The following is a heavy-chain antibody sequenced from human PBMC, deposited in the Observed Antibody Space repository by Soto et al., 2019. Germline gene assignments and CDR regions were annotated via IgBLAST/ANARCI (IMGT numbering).Heavy chain of an antibody. CDR3: AKDMGADIVVVPAALGADY. CDR1: GFTFDDYA. D-gene: IGHD2-2*01. CDR2: ISWNSGSI. V-gene: IGHV3-9*01. J-gene: IGHJ4*02. Sequence: EVQLVESGGGLVQPGRSLRLCCAASGFTFDDYAMHWVRQAPGKGLEWVSGISWNSGSIGYADSVKGRFTISRDNAKNSLYLQMNSLRAEDTALYYCAKDMGADIVVVPAALGADYWGQGTLVTVSS.